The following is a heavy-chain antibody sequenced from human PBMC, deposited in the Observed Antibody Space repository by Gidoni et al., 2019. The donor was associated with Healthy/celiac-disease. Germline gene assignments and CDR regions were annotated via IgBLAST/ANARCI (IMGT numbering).Heavy chain of an antibody. CDR3: ARLWIQLWLRTNWFDP. Sequence: QVQLQQWGAGLLKPSETLSLTCAVYGGSFSWYYWSWICQPPGKGREWIGEINHSGITNYNPSLKSRVTISVDTSKNQFSLKLSAVTAADTAVYYCARLWIQLWLRTNWFDPWGQGTLVTVSS. CDR1: GGSFSWYY. CDR2: INHSGIT. D-gene: IGHD5-18*01. J-gene: IGHJ5*02. V-gene: IGHV4-34*01.